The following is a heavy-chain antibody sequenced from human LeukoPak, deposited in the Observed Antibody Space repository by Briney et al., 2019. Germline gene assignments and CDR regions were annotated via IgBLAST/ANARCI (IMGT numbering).Heavy chain of an antibody. J-gene: IGHJ6*04. D-gene: IGHD2-15*01. CDR2: ISAYNGNT. V-gene: IGHV1-18*04. CDR1: GYTFTSYG. CDR3: ARGLISPGYYYCYYGMDV. Sequence: ASVKVSCKASGYTFTSYGISWVRQAPGQGLEWMGWISAYNGNTNYAQKLQGRVTMTTDTSTSTAYMELRSLRSDDTAVYYCARGLISPGYYYCYYGMDVWGKGTTVTVSS.